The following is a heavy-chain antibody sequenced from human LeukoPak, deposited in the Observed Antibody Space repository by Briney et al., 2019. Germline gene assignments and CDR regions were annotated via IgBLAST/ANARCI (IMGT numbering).Heavy chain of an antibody. CDR2: INHSGST. V-gene: IGHV4-34*01. Sequence: SETLSLTCAVYGGSFSGYYWSWIRQPPGKGLEWIGEINHSGSTNYNPSLKGRVTISVDTSKNQFSLKLSSVTAADTAVYYCASSFKWLLSPNFDYWGQGTLVTVSS. D-gene: IGHD5-24*01. CDR3: ASSFKWLLSPNFDY. J-gene: IGHJ4*02. CDR1: GGSFSGYY.